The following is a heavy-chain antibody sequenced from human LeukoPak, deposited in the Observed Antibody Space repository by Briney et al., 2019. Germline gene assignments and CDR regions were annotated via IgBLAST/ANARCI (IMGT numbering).Heavy chain of an antibody. Sequence: SETLSLTCTVSGGSISSSTYYWGWIRQPPGKGLEWIGSIHYSGSSYYNPSLKSRFTISVDTSKNQFSLKLSAVTAADTAVYYCARDWDPYCSGDSCNPMDVWGKGTTVTVSS. J-gene: IGHJ6*03. CDR3: ARDWDPYCSGDSCNPMDV. V-gene: IGHV4-39*07. D-gene: IGHD2-15*01. CDR2: IHYSGSS. CDR1: GGSISSSTYY.